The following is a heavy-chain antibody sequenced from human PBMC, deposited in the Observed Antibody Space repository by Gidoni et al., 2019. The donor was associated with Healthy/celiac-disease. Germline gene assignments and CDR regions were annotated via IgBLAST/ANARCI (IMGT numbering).Heavy chain of an antibody. J-gene: IGHJ6*02. CDR3: ARDEAYCGGDCYPGYGMDV. CDR2: ISSSVSTI. D-gene: IGHD2-21*02. V-gene: IGHV3-11*01. CDR1: GFSFSDYY. Sequence: QVRLVESGGGLVKAGGSLRLVCAAYGFSFSDYYMGWSRQAPGTGLEWVSYISSSVSTIYYADSEKGRFTISRDNVKNSLYMQMNSLRAEDTAVYYCARDEAYCGGDCYPGYGMDVWGQGTTVTVSS.